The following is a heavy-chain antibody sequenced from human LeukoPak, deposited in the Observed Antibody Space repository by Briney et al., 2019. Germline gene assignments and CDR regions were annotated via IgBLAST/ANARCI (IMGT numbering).Heavy chain of an antibody. CDR2: FVGGVGNT. CDR3: AKGKGPTAKWYFDV. J-gene: IGHJ2*01. V-gene: IGHV3-23*01. Sequence: RAGSLRLSCALSGFSFSSYAMSWVRQAAREVFGWDSVFVGGVGNTYHADSVKGPFTTSRDNYKNTLYLHLNSLRAEDTAVYYCAKGKGPTAKWYFDVWGRGTLVTVSS. D-gene: IGHD2-21*02. CDR1: GFSFSSYA.